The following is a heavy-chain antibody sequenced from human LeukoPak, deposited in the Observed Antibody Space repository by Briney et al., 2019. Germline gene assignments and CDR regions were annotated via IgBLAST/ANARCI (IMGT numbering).Heavy chain of an antibody. D-gene: IGHD6-19*01. CDR1: GGSFIYYY. CDR2: IYHRGST. CDR3: ARGGRVAGNGYWFDP. Sequence: SETLSLTCSVYGGSFIYYYWSCISQPPGKGPEWIGEIYHRGSTNYNPSLKSRVTISVDTSKNQFSLNLSSVTAADTAVYYCARGGRVAGNGYWFDPWGQGTLVTVSS. J-gene: IGHJ5*02. V-gene: IGHV4-34*01.